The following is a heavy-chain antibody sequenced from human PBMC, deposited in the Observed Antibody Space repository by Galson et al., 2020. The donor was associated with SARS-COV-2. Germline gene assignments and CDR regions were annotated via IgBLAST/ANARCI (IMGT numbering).Heavy chain of an antibody. Sequence: QLGESLKIYCAASGFTFSDHHMDWVRQAPGKGLEWVARSRNNGNSYSTAYAASVKGRFTISRDDSRNSLYLQMNSLKTEDTALYYCVSPIVVINAFDIWGQGTLVTVSS. J-gene: IGHJ3*02. CDR3: VSPIVVINAFDI. V-gene: IGHV3-72*01. CDR1: GFTFSDHH. CDR2: SRNNGNSYST. D-gene: IGHD3-22*01.